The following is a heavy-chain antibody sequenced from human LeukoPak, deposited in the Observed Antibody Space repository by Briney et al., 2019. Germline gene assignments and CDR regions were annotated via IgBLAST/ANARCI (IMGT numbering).Heavy chain of an antibody. D-gene: IGHD3-10*01. V-gene: IGHV3-53*05. CDR1: GFTVSSNY. J-gene: IGHJ4*02. CDR3: AKVLQMVREVTPFDY. CDR2: IYSGGST. Sequence: PGGSLRLSCAASGFTVSSNYMSWVRQAPGKGLEWVSVIYSGGSTYYADSVKGRFTISRDNSKNTLYLQMNSLRVEDTAVFYCAKVLQMVREVTPFDYWGQGTLVTVSS.